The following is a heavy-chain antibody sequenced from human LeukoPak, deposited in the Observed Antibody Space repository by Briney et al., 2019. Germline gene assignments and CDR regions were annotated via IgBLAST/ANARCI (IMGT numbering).Heavy chain of an antibody. J-gene: IGHJ5*02. CDR3: ASDLRYCSSTSCHDNWFDP. CDR1: GYTFTGYY. V-gene: IGHV1-2*02. Sequence: GASVKVSCKASGYTFTGYYMHWVRQAPGQGLEWMGWINPNSGGTNYAQKFQGRVTMTRDTSISTAYMELSRLRSDDTAVYYCASDLRYCSSTSCHDNWFDPWGQGTLVTVSS. D-gene: IGHD2-2*01. CDR2: INPNSGGT.